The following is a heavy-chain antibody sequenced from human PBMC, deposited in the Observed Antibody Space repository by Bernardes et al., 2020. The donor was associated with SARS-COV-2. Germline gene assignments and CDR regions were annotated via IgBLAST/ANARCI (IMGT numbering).Heavy chain of an antibody. CDR3: GVGATRFDFDY. V-gene: IGHV4-59*01. CDR1: GGSISSYY. CDR2: IYYSGST. Sequence: SETLSLTCTVSGGSISSYYWSWIRQPPGKGLEWIGYIYYSGSTNYNPSLKSRVTISVDTSKNQFSLKLSSVTAADTAVYYCGVGATRFDFDYWGQGTLVTVSS. J-gene: IGHJ4*02. D-gene: IGHD1-26*01.